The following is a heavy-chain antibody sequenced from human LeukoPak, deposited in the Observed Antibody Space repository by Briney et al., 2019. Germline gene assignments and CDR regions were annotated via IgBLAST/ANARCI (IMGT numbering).Heavy chain of an antibody. Sequence: SETLSLTCAVYGGSFSGYYWSWIRQPPGKGLEWIGEINHSGSTNYNPPLKSRVTISVDTSKNQFSLKLSSVTAADTAVYYCARDVGTYDSSGYYYFWFDPWGQGTLVTVSS. D-gene: IGHD3-22*01. J-gene: IGHJ5*02. CDR1: GGSFSGYY. CDR3: ARDVGTYDSSGYYYFWFDP. V-gene: IGHV4-34*01. CDR2: INHSGST.